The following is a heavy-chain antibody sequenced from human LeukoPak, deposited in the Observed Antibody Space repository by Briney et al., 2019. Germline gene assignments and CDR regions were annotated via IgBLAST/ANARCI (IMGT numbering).Heavy chain of an antibody. J-gene: IGHJ4*02. CDR3: ARGWGEYCSGGSCAAYSY. CDR1: GYTFISYG. V-gene: IGHV1-69*05. D-gene: IGHD2-15*01. Sequence: SVKVSCKASGYTFISYGISWVRQAPGQGLEWMGGIIPIFGTANYAQKFQGRVTITTDESTSTAYMELSSLRSEDTAVYYCARGWGEYCSGGSCAAYSYWGQGTLVTVSS. CDR2: IIPIFGTA.